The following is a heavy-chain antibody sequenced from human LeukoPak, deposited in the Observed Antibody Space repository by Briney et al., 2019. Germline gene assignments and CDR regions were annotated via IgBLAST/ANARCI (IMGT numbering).Heavy chain of an antibody. J-gene: IGHJ6*03. Sequence: SETLSLTCAIYGGSFSGYYWSWIRQPPGKGLEWIGEINHSGSTNYNPSLKSRVTISVDTSKNQFSLKLSSVTAADTAVYYCARGRRRGSGSYMYYYYMDAWGKGTTVTVSS. V-gene: IGHV4-34*01. CDR2: INHSGST. D-gene: IGHD3-10*01. CDR1: GGSFSGYY. CDR3: ARGRRRGSGSYMYYYYMDA.